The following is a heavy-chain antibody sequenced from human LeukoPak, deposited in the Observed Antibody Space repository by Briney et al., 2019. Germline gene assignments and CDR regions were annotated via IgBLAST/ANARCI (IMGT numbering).Heavy chain of an antibody. J-gene: IGHJ4*02. D-gene: IGHD3-16*01. V-gene: IGHV3-23*01. Sequence: GGSLRLSCAASGFSFSSYAMSWVRQAPGKGLEWVAIISGSGGGTYYADSVKGRFIASRDNSKNTLYLQMNSLRAEDTAVYYCVRGGSNYGIIIYSRYFAYWGQGTLVTVSS. CDR3: VRGGSNYGIIIYSRYFAY. CDR1: GFSFSSYA. CDR2: ISGSGGGT.